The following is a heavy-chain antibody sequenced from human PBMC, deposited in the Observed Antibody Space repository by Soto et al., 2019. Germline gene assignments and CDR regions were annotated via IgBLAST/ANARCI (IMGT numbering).Heavy chain of an antibody. CDR3: ACYNCGYDYGSVATAALDI. V-gene: IGHV5-51*01. CDR1: GYSFTSYW. D-gene: IGHD5-12*01. CDR2: IYPGDSDT. J-gene: IGHJ3*02. Sequence: GESLQISCKGSGYSFTSYWIRCVRQMNGKGLEWMGIIYPGDSDTRYSPSFQGQVTISADKSISTAYLQWSSLKASDTAMYYCACYNCGYDYGSVATAALDIWGQGTMVTVSS.